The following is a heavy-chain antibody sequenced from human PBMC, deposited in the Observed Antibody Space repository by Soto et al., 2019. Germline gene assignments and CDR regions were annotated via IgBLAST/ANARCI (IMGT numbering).Heavy chain of an antibody. V-gene: IGHV1-46*01. J-gene: IGHJ6*02. CDR3: ARDSHTAMFSYYGMDV. CDR1: GYTFTSYY. D-gene: IGHD5-18*01. Sequence: PGASVKVSCKASGYTFTSYYMHWVRQAPGQGLEWMGIINPSGGSTSYAQKFQGRVTMTRDTSTSTVYMELSSLRSEDTAVYYCARDSHTAMFSYYGMDVWGQGTTVTVSS. CDR2: INPSGGST.